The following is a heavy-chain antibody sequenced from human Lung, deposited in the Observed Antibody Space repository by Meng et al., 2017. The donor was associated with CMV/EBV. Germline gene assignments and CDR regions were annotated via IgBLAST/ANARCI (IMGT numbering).Heavy chain of an antibody. J-gene: IGHJ6*02. D-gene: IGHD3-22*01. CDR1: EFTIGDYA. V-gene: IGHV3-49*04. CDR2: IRSKAYGGTT. Sequence: SXKISXTASEFTIGDYAMSWVRQAPGKGLEWVGFIRSKAYGGTTEYAASVKGRFTISRDDSKSIAYLQMNSLKTEDTAVYYCTRALDYYDSRAFYYYYGMDVWGQGPTVTVSS. CDR3: TRALDYYDSRAFYYYYGMDV.